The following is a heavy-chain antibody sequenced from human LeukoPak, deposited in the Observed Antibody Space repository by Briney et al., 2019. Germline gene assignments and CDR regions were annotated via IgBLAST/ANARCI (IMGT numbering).Heavy chain of an antibody. V-gene: IGHV1-24*01. CDR1: GYTLTELS. CDR2: FDPEDGET. D-gene: IGHD3-10*01. Sequence: ASVKVSCKVSGYTLTELSMHWVRQAPGKGLEWMGGFDPEDGETIYAQKFQGRATITADESTSTAYMELSSLRSEDTAVYYCARDLTGVTMAKGPKSGGMDVWGQGTTVTVSS. CDR3: ARDLTGVTMAKGPKSGGMDV. J-gene: IGHJ6*02.